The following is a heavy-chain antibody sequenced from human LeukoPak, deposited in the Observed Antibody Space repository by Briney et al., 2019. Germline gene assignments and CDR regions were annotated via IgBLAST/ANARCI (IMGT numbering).Heavy chain of an antibody. CDR2: VHLNGAT. Sequence: PSGTLSLTCAVSGGSIITTNWWSWLRQPPGQGLEWIGEVHLNGATHYNPSLGSRVSMSIDKSKNHMSVKLTSVTAADTAIYYCTRESGAFSPFGFWGQGTLVTVSS. V-gene: IGHV4-4*02. D-gene: IGHD1-26*01. CDR1: GGSIITTNW. J-gene: IGHJ4*02. CDR3: TRESGAFSPFGF.